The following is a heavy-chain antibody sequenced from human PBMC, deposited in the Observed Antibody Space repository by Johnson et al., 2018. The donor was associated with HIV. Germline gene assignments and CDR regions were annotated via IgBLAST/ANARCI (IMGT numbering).Heavy chain of an antibody. CDR2: ITSSGTSS. Sequence: QVLLVESGGGLVKPGGSLRLSCAASGFTFSDYYMIWIRQAPGKGLEWLSYITSSGTSSYYADSVKGRLTISRDNAKNSLYLQMNSLRAEDTAIYYCAKDRLAMGILDIWGQGTVVIVSS. D-gene: IGHD5-18*01. CDR1: GFTFSDYY. CDR3: AKDRLAMGILDI. V-gene: IGHV3-11*01. J-gene: IGHJ3*02.